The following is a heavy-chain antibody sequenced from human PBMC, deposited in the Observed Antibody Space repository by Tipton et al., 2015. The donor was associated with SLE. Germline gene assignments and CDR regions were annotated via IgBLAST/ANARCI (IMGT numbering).Heavy chain of an antibody. D-gene: IGHD1/OR15-1a*01. CDR1: GFTFNSYG. J-gene: IGHJ4*02. CDR3: AKPSGTVPLDY. Sequence: GSLRLSCAASGFTFNSYGMHWVRQAPGKGLEWVAFIRYDGTKKYYADSVKGRFTISRDSSKNTLSLQMNSLRAEDTAVYYCAKPSGTVPLDYWGRGILVTVSS. CDR2: IRYDGTKK. V-gene: IGHV3-30*02.